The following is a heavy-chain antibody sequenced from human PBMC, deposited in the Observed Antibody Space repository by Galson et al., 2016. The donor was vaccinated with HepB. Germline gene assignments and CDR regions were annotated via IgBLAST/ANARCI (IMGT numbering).Heavy chain of an antibody. CDR2: ISGSGDTT. V-gene: IGHV3-23*01. CDR1: GFTVSSNY. J-gene: IGHJ4*02. Sequence: SLRLSCAASGFTVSSNYMNWVRQAPGKRLEWVSAISGSGDTTYYADSVKGRFSISRDNSKNTLYLQMSSLTAEDTAVYYCAKWSDAAATYWGQGALVTVSS. CDR3: AKWSDAAATY. D-gene: IGHD6-13*01.